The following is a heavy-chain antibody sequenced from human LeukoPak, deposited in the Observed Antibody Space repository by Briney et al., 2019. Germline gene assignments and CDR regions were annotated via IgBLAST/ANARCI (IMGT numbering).Heavy chain of an antibody. Sequence: PGGSLRLSCAASGFTFSRNGMTWVRQAPGKGLEWVSAISGSGGNTYYADSVKGRFTISRDNSKNTLYLQMNSLRAEDTAVYYCATDRGWYFDNWGQGTLVTVSS. CDR3: ATDRGWYFDN. D-gene: IGHD6-19*01. V-gene: IGHV3-23*01. CDR2: ISGSGGNT. J-gene: IGHJ4*02. CDR1: GFTFSRNG.